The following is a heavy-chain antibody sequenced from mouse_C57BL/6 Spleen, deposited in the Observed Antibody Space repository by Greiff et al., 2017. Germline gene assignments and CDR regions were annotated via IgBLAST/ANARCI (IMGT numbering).Heavy chain of an antibody. Sequence: EVQLQQSGPELVKPGASVKISCKASGYTFTDYYMNWVKQSHGKSLEWIGDINPNNGGTSYNQKFKGKATLTVDKSSSTAYMELRSLTSEDSAVYYCARERDGYYLFDYWGQGTTLTVSS. CDR3: ARERDGYYLFDY. D-gene: IGHD2-3*01. V-gene: IGHV1-26*01. J-gene: IGHJ2*01. CDR2: INPNNGGT. CDR1: GYTFTDYY.